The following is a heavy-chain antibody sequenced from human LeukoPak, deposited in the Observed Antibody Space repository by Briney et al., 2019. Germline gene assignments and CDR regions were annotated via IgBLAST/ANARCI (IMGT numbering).Heavy chain of an antibody. V-gene: IGHV3-11*04. D-gene: IGHD6-19*01. J-gene: IGHJ4*02. Sequence: GGSLRLSCAASGFTFSDYYMSWIRQAPGKGLEWVSYISSSGSTIYYADSVKGRFTISRDNAKNSLYLQMNSLRAEDTAVYYCATSIAVAGNYFDYWGQGTLVTVSS. CDR2: ISSSGSTI. CDR1: GFTFSDYY. CDR3: ATSIAVAGNYFDY.